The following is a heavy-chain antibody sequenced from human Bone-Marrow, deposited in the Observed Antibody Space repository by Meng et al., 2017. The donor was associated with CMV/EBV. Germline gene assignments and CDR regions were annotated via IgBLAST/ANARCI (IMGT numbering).Heavy chain of an antibody. Sequence: GSLRLSCSVFGDSISSYYWSWIRQPPGKGLEWIGYVSSSGNTNYNPALKSRVSMSVDTSKSQASLKLSSVTAADTAIYYCARDRRGTSGWYGDWGQGILVTVSS. V-gene: IGHV4-59*01. CDR2: VSSSGNT. D-gene: IGHD6-19*01. J-gene: IGHJ4*02. CDR1: GDSISSYY. CDR3: ARDRRGTSGWYGD.